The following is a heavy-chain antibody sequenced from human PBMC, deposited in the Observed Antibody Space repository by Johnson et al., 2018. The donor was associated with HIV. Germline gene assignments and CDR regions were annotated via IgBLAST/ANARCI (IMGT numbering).Heavy chain of an antibody. CDR3: AREDSSGYYGAFDI. CDR2: IYSGGST. D-gene: IGHD3-22*01. CDR1: GFTFSSNY. J-gene: IGHJ3*02. Sequence: VQLVESGGGVVQPGRSLRVSCAASGFTFSSNYMSWVRQAPGKGLEWVSVIYSGGSTYYADSVKGRFTISRDNSKNTLYLQMNSLRAEDTAVYYCAREDSSGYYGAFDIWGQGTMVTVSS. V-gene: IGHV3-66*01.